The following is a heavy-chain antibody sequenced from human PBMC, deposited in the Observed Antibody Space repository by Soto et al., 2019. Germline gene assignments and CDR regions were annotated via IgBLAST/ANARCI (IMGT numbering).Heavy chain of an antibody. CDR3: ARGSNDYGDYVSDY. D-gene: IGHD4-17*01. Sequence: SETLSLTCTVSGGSVSSGSYYWSWIRQPPGKGLEWIGYIYYSGSTNYNPSLKSRVTISVETSKNQFSLKLSSVTAADTAVYYCARGSNDYGDYVSDYWGQGTLVTVSS. V-gene: IGHV4-61*01. CDR2: IYYSGST. J-gene: IGHJ4*02. CDR1: GGSVSSGSYY.